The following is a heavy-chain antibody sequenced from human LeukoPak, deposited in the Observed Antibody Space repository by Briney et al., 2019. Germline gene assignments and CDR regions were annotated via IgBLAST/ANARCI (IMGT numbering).Heavy chain of an antibody. Sequence: SQTLSLTCAISGDSVSSNSAAWNWLRQSPSRGLEWLGRTYYRSKWYNGYALSVKSRITINSDTSKNQFSLQLNSVTPEDTAVYYCARAAVAHFDYWGQGTLVTVSS. CDR2: TYYRSKWYN. J-gene: IGHJ4*02. CDR1: GDSVSSNSAA. D-gene: IGHD6-19*01. CDR3: ARAAVAHFDY. V-gene: IGHV6-1*01.